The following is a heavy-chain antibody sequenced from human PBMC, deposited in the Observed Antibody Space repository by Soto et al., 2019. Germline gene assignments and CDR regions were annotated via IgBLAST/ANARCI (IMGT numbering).Heavy chain of an antibody. V-gene: IGHV3-7*01. CDR3: ASHLYYYDCSGPKVDAFDI. CDR2: IKQDGSEK. J-gene: IGHJ3*02. CDR1: GFTLSSYA. Sequence: EVQLLESGGGLAQPGGSLRLSCEASGFTLSSYAMSWVRQAPGKGLEWVANIKQDGSEKYYVDSVKGRFTISRDNAKNSLYQQMYSLRAEDTAVYFCASHLYYYDCSGPKVDAFDIWGQGTIVTVSS. D-gene: IGHD3-22*01.